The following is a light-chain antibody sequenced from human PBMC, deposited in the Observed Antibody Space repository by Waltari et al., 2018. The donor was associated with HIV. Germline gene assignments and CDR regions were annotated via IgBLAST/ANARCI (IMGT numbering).Light chain of an antibody. J-gene: IGLJ2*01. CDR1: SSNIGSNY. Sequence: QSVLTQPPSASGTPGQRVTISCSGSSSNIGSNYVYWYQQLPGTAPKLLLYRNNQRPSGVPDRFSGSKSDDKAFLTISGLQFEDEADYYCNSYSSSDTLVFGGGTKVTVL. CDR2: RNN. V-gene: IGLV1-47*01. CDR3: NSYSSSDTLV.